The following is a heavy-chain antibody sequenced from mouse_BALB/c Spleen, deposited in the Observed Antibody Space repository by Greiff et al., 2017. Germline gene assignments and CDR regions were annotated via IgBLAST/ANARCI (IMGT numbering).Heavy chain of an antibody. Sequence: LKQPGSELVRPGASVKLSCKASGYTFTSYWMHWVKQRHGQGLGWIGNIYPGSGSTNYDEKFKSKGTLTVDTSSSTAYMHLSSLTSEDSAVYYCTRGYYGSKNAMDYWGQGTSVTVSS. CDR1: GYTFTSYW. V-gene: IGHV1S22*01. D-gene: IGHD1-1*01. CDR3: TRGYYGSKNAMDY. CDR2: IYPGSGST. J-gene: IGHJ4*01.